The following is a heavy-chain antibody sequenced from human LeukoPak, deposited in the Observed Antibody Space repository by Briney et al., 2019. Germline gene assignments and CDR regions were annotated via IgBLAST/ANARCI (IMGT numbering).Heavy chain of an antibody. Sequence: GGSLRLSCAASGFTFSSYAMSWVRQAPGKGLEWVSAISGSGGSTYYADSVKGRFTISRDNSKNTLYLQMNSLRAEDTAVYYCAKCSYDILTGYSGLGYYYYYGMDVWGQGTTVTVSS. V-gene: IGHV3-23*01. CDR3: AKCSYDILTGYSGLGYYYYYGMDV. CDR2: ISGSGGST. J-gene: IGHJ6*02. CDR1: GFTFSSYA. D-gene: IGHD3-9*01.